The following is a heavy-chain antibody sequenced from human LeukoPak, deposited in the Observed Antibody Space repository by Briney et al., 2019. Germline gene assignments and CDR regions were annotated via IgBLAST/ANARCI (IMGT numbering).Heavy chain of an antibody. CDR1: GFTFSTYA. J-gene: IGHJ4*02. Sequence: GGSLRLSCAASGFTFSTYAMTWVRQAPGKGLEWVSSTSGSGRNTYYADSVKGRFTISRDNSKNSLYLQMNSLRAEDTAIYYCAKDPRPNSYGSFDNWGQGTLVTVSS. D-gene: IGHD5-18*01. CDR3: AKDPRPNSYGSFDN. V-gene: IGHV3-23*01. CDR2: TSGSGRNT.